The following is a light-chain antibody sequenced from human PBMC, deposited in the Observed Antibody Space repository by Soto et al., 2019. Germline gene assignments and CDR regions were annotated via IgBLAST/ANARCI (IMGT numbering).Light chain of an antibody. CDR3: QQYASSPLT. CDR1: QSISTS. J-gene: IGKJ4*01. V-gene: IGKV3-20*01. Sequence: EIVLTQSPGTLSLSPGERATLSCRASQSISTSLAWYQQRPGQAPRLLIYAASSRATAIPDRCSGSGSGTDFTRTLSRREAEEVAVYCCQQYASSPLTFGGGTTVEIK. CDR2: AAS.